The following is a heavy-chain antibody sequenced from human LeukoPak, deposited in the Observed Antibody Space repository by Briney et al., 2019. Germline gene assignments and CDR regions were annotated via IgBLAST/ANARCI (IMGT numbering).Heavy chain of an antibody. V-gene: IGHV1-24*01. CDR3: ATDYLGRLEYFDL. CDR1: GYTLTELS. CDR2: FDPEDGET. Sequence: GASVKVSCKVSGYTLTELSMHWVRQAPGKGLEWMGGFDPEDGETIYAQKSQGRVTMTEDTSTDTAYMELSSLRSEDTAVCYCATDYLGRLEYFDLWGRGTLVTVSS. D-gene: IGHD7-27*01. J-gene: IGHJ2*01.